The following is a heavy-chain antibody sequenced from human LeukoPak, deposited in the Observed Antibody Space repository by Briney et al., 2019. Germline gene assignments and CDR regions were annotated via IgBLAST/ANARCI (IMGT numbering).Heavy chain of an antibody. CDR1: GYSFTAYW. CDR2: IYPGDSAT. CDR3: ARPAAGLGDFDS. V-gene: IGHV5-51*01. J-gene: IGHJ4*02. D-gene: IGHD3-16*01. Sequence: GESLKISCRGSGYSFTAYWVAWVRQMPGKGLEWMATIYPGDSATTYSPSFQGQVTISADKSVTTAYLQWSSLKASDTAMYYCARPAAGLGDFDSWGQGTLVTVSS.